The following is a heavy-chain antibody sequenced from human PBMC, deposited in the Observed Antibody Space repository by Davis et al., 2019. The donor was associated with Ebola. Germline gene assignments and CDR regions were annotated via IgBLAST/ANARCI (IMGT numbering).Heavy chain of an antibody. CDR3: ARRIDY. J-gene: IGHJ4*02. V-gene: IGHV3-30-3*01. D-gene: IGHD2/OR15-2a*01. CDR1: GFTFSSYA. CDR2: ISYDGSNK. Sequence: GGSLRLSCAASGFTFSSYAMHWVRKAPGKGLEWVAVISYDGSNKYYADSVKGRFTISRDNAKNSLYLQMNSLRAEDTAVYYCARRIDYWGQGTLVTVSS.